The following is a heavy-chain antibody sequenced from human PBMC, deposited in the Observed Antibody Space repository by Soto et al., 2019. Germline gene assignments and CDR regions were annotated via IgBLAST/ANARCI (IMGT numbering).Heavy chain of an antibody. CDR2: ISYDGSNK. J-gene: IGHJ4*02. V-gene: IGHV3-30-3*01. Sequence: GGSLRLSCAASGFTFSSYAMHWVRQAPGKGLEWVAVISYDGSNKYYADSVKGRFTISRDNSKNTLYLQMNSLRAEDTAVYYCARGHYYGSGSYSAPPDYWGQGTLVTVSS. CDR3: ARGHYYGSGSYSAPPDY. D-gene: IGHD3-10*01. CDR1: GFTFSSYA.